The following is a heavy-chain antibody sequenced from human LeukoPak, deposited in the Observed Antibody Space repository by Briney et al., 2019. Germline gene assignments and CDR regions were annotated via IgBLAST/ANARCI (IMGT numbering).Heavy chain of an antibody. Sequence: SETLSLTCAVYGGSFSGYSWNWIRQPPVKGLEWIGEINHSGGTNYNPSLKSRVTISVDTSKKQFSLKLSSVTAADTAVYYCARGSSSWATWGQGTLVTVSS. CDR3: ARGSSSWAT. CDR1: GGSFSGYS. V-gene: IGHV4-34*01. J-gene: IGHJ5*02. CDR2: INHSGGT. D-gene: IGHD6-13*01.